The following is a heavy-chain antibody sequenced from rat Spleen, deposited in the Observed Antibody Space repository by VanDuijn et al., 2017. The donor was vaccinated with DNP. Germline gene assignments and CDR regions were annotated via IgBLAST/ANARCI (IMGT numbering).Heavy chain of an antibody. CDR3: ARGGYSSHAMDA. J-gene: IGHJ4*01. V-gene: IGHV5S13*01. CDR2: ISNSGSET. CDR1: GLTFSYYA. Sequence: EVQLVESGGGLVQPGRSLKLSCAASGLTFSYYAMAWVRQAPTTGLEWVASISNSGSETKYRNSVQGRFTISIDNAKNTLYLQMDSLRSEDTATYYCARGGYSSHAMDAWGQGTSVTVSS. D-gene: IGHD1-2*01.